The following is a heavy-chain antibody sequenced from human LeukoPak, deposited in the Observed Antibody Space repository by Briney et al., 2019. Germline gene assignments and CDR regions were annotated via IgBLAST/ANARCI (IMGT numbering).Heavy chain of an antibody. V-gene: IGHV3-23*01. Sequence: QPGGSLRLSCAASGFTFSSYAMSRVRQAPGKGLEWVSAFSGSGGSTYYADSVKGRFTIPRDNSKNTLFLQMNSLRADDTAVYYCARSGYNRFDYWGQGTLVTVSS. J-gene: IGHJ4*02. CDR1: GFTFSSYA. CDR3: ARSGYNRFDY. D-gene: IGHD5-24*01. CDR2: FSGSGGST.